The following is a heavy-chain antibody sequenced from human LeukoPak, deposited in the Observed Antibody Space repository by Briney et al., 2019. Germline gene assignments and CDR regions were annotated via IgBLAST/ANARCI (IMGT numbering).Heavy chain of an antibody. J-gene: IGHJ4*02. Sequence: SETLSLTCTVSGGSISNYYWSWIRQPPGKGLEWIGYFYYRGSTNYNPSLKSRVTMTLDTSKNQFSLKLSSVTAADTAVYYCARGAALAIHRYLDFWGQGILVTVSS. CDR2: FYYRGST. V-gene: IGHV4-59*01. CDR3: ARGAALAIHRYLDF. D-gene: IGHD2-2*02. CDR1: GGSISNYY.